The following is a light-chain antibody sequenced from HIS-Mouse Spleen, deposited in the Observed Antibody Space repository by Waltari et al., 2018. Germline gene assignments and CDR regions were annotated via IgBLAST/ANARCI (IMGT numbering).Light chain of an antibody. CDR1: NIGSKS. J-gene: IGLJ2*01. Sequence: SYVLTQPTSVSVAPGKTARITCGGNNIGSKSVHWYQQKPGQAPVLVVYDDSDRPSGIPERFCGSTSGNTATLTSSRVEAGDEADYYCQVWDSSSDHVVFGGGTKLTVL. CDR3: QVWDSSSDHVV. V-gene: IGLV3-21*03. CDR2: DDS.